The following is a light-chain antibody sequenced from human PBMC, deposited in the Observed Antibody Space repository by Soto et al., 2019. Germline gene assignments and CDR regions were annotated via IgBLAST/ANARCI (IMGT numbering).Light chain of an antibody. CDR3: QTLGTCIHVV. CDR2: LDSDGSH. V-gene: IGLV4-69*01. J-gene: IGLJ2*01. CDR1: SGHSSYA. Sequence: QLVLTQSHSASASLGASVKLTCTRSSGHSSYAIAWHQQQPEKGPRYLMKLDSDGSHTKGDAIPDRFSGSSSGAERYLTISSLQSEDEADYYCQTLGTCIHVVFGGGTKVTVL.